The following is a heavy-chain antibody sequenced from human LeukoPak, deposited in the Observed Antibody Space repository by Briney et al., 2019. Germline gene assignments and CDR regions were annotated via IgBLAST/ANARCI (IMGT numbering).Heavy chain of an antibody. CDR1: GFTFSSYA. CDR2: ISGSGGST. J-gene: IGHJ5*02. CDR3: ARPNSYGYKWFDP. V-gene: IGHV3-23*01. Sequence: PGGSLRLSCAASGFTFSSYAMSWVRQAPGKGLEWVSAISGSGGSTYYADSVKGRFTIPRDNSKNTLYLQMNSLRAEDTAVYYCARPNSYGYKWFDPWGQGILVTVSS. D-gene: IGHD5-18*01.